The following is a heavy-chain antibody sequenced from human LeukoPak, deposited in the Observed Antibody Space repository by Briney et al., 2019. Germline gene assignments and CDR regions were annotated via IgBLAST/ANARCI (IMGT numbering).Heavy chain of an antibody. D-gene: IGHD3-22*01. V-gene: IGHV4-59*01. CDR3: ARGKDYYDTSGYPTFHY. CDR1: GGSISSYY. CDR2: IYYSGST. Sequence: PSETLSLTCTVSGGSISSYYWSWIRQPPGKGLEWIGYIYYSGSTNHNPSLKSRVTISVDTSKNQLSLKLTSVLAADTAVYYCARGKDYYDTSGYPTFHYWGQGTLVTVSS. J-gene: IGHJ4*02.